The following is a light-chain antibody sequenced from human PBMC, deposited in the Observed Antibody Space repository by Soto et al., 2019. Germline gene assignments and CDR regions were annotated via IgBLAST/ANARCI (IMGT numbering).Light chain of an antibody. CDR2: GAS. CDR1: QSVGIC. CDR3: QQYFAYPLT. V-gene: IGKV1-5*02. Sequence: DIQLTQSPPTLSASVGARSTLICRPIQSVGICLAWYQQKPGKAPKVFVFGASFLETGVPSRFGGSGSATEFTLVINGLQADDSATYYCQQYFAYPLTFGQGTKVEVK. J-gene: IGKJ1*01.